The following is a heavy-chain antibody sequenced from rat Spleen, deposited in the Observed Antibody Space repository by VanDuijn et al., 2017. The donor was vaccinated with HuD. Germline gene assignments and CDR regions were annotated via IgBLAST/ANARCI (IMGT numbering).Heavy chain of an antibody. D-gene: IGHD1-12*01. CDR1: GLSLTSNG. CDR3: VRANRESYTHFDY. V-gene: IGHV2-47*01. Sequence: QVQLKESGPGLVQPSQTLSLTCTVSGLSLTSNGVSWVRQPPGKGLEWMGGIWTGGSTAYNSSFKSRLSVSRDISKRQVFLKMNSLQTEDTATYHCVRANRESYTHFDYWGQGIMVTVSS. J-gene: IGHJ2*01. CDR2: IWTGGST.